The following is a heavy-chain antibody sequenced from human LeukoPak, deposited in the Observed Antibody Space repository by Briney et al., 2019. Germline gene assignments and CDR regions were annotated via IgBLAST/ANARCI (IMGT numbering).Heavy chain of an antibody. D-gene: IGHD2-2*01. CDR2: IDPSDSYT. J-gene: IGHJ4*02. V-gene: IGHV5-10-1*01. CDR1: GYSFTSYW. CDR3: ARDAVGVPAATDY. Sequence: GESLKISCKGSGYSFTSYWISWVRQMRGKGLEWMGRIDPSDSYTNYSPSFQGHVTISADKSISTAYLQWSSLKASDTAMYYCARDAVGVPAATDYWGQGTLVTVSS.